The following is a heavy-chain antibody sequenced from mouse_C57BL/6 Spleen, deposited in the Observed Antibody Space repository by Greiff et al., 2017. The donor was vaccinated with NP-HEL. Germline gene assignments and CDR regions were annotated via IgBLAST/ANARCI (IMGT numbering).Heavy chain of an antibody. CDR1: GYTFTDYY. J-gene: IGHJ2*01. CDR3: ARSQLRPLDY. CDR2: IYPGSGNT. V-gene: IGHV1-76*01. D-gene: IGHD3-2*02. Sequence: VQLQESGAELVRPGASVKLSCKASGYTFTDYYINWVKQRPGQGLEWIARIYPGSGNTYYNEKFKGKATLTAEKSSSTAYMQLSSLTSEDSAVYFCARSQLRPLDYWGQGTTLTVSS.